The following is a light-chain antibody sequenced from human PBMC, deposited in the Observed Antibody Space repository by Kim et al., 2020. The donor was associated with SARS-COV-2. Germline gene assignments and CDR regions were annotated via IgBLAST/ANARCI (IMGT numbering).Light chain of an antibody. J-gene: IGKJ4*01. Sequence: PGERATVSCRASQSGSSNYVAWYQQKPGQAPRLLIYGASSRATGIPDRFSGSGSETDFILTISRLDPEDFAVYYCQHYGTSPLTFGGGTKVEIK. CDR3: QHYGTSPLT. CDR2: GAS. V-gene: IGKV3-20*01. CDR1: QSGSSNY.